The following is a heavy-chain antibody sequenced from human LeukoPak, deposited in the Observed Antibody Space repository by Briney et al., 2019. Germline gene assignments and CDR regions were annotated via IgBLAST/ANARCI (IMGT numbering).Heavy chain of an antibody. CDR3: ARQTHPTLDSSGYHFDY. D-gene: IGHD3-22*01. V-gene: IGHV1-69*05. J-gene: IGHJ4*02. CDR2: IIPIIGTA. CDR1: GGTFSSYA. Sequence: ASVKVSCKASGGTFSSYAISWVRQAPGQGLEWMGGIIPIIGTANYAQKFQGRVTITTDESTSTAYMELSSLRSEDTAVYYCARQTHPTLDSSGYHFDYWGQGTLVTVSS.